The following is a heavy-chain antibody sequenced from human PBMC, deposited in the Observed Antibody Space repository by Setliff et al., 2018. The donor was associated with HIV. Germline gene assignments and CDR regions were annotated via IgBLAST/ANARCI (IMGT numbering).Heavy chain of an antibody. D-gene: IGHD6-13*01. Sequence: SETLSLTCTVSGGSISSYYWSWIRQPAGKGLEWIGRIYSTGSINYNPSLRSGVTMSVDRSKNSFSLEVTSVTAADTAIYYCARVPTSSWYVTTQRTKEYFQQWGQGTLVTVSS. CDR3: ARVPTSSWYVTTQRTKEYFQQ. V-gene: IGHV4-4*07. CDR2: IYSTGSI. J-gene: IGHJ1*01. CDR1: GGSISSYY.